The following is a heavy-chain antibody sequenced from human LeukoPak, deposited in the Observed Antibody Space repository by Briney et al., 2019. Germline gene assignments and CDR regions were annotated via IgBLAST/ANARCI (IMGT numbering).Heavy chain of an antibody. CDR2: VTPSHTTR. Sequence: ASVKLSCKASGYTFGQYSFSWVRQAPGKGFEWMGWVTPSHTTRVYAQEFQGRVTMTADTNTNTVSMELRSLRFDDTAVYFCARDYILPLETDNGDGFAIWGQGTVVTVSS. CDR3: ARDYILPLETDNGDGFAI. J-gene: IGHJ3*02. CDR1: GYTFGQYS. V-gene: IGHV1-18*01. D-gene: IGHD3-9*01.